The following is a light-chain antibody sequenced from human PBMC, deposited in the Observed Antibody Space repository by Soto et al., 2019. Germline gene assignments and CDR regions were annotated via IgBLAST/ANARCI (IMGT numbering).Light chain of an antibody. CDR3: HQYGSSPRT. CDR2: GAS. Sequence: EIVLTQSPGTLSLSPGERATLSCRASQSVSSSYLAWYQQKPGQAPRLLIYGASSMATGIPDRFSGSGSGTDFTLTISRLEPADVAVYYCHQYGSSPRTFGQGSKVAIK. CDR1: QSVSSSY. J-gene: IGKJ1*01. V-gene: IGKV3-20*01.